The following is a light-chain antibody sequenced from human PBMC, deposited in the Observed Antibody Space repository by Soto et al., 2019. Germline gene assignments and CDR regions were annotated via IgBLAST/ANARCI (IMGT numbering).Light chain of an antibody. Sequence: QSVLTQPASVSGSPGQSITISCTGTSSDVGSHNFVSWYQQRPGKAPKLMIFEVTKRPSGVSSRFSASKSGNTASLTISGLQAEDEADYYCQSYDISLRGVVFGTGTKLTVL. V-gene: IGLV2-23*02. CDR1: SSDVGSHNF. CDR2: EVT. CDR3: QSYDISLRGVV. J-gene: IGLJ1*01.